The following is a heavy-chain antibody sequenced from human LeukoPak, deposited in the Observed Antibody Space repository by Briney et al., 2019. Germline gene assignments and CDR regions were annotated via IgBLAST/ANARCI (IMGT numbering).Heavy chain of an antibody. D-gene: IGHD7-27*01. CDR3: AKDREASWATDY. CDR1: GFTFSTYG. Sequence: PGRSLRLSCAASGFTFSTYGMHWVRQAPGKGLEWVAFMPYDGSNQNHVDSVKGRFTISRDNSKNTLYLQMNSLRAEDTAVYYCAKDREASWATDYWGQGTLVTVSS. V-gene: IGHV3-30*18. J-gene: IGHJ4*02. CDR2: MPYDGSNQ.